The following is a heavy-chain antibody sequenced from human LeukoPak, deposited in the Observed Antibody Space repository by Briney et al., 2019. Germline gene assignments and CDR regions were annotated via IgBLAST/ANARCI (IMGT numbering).Heavy chain of an antibody. V-gene: IGHV4-39*01. CDR3: AAMTYNSGWHWNFDY. J-gene: IGHJ4*02. D-gene: IGHD6-19*01. CDR1: GASISRSTFF. Sequence: SETLSLTCHFFGASISRSTFFWGWIRQPPGKGLQWIGSIFYIGSTYYNPSLRGRVIVSLDTSKNQFSLKLSSVTATDTAVYYCAAMTYNSGWHWNFDYWGQGTLVTVSS. CDR2: IFYIGST.